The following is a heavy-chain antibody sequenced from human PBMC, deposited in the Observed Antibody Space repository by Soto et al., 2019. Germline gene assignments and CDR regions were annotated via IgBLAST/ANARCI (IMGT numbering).Heavy chain of an antibody. CDR3: ARSELRFLEWLLYEHYYGMDV. CDR2: ISYDGSNK. J-gene: IGHJ6*02. D-gene: IGHD3-3*01. CDR1: GFTFSSYA. Sequence: SLRLSCAASGFTFSSYAMHWVRQAPGKGLEWVAVISYDGSNKYYADSVKGRFTISRDNSKNTLYLQMNSLRAEDTAVYYCARSELRFLEWLLYEHYYGMDVWGQGTTVTVSS. V-gene: IGHV3-30-3*01.